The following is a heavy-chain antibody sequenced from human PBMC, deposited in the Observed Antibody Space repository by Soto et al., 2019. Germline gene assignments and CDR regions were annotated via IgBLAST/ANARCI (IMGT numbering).Heavy chain of an antibody. Sequence: QVQLVESGGGVVQPGRSLRLSCAASGFTFSSYAMHWVRQAPCKGLEWVAVISYDGSNKYYADSVKGRFTISRDNSKNTLNLQMNSLRTEDTAVYYCARPLWRDDYNWGYFDLWGRGTLVTVSS. V-gene: IGHV3-30-3*01. CDR2: ISYDGSNK. CDR3: ARPLWRDDYNWGYFDL. D-gene: IGHD4-4*01. CDR1: GFTFSSYA. J-gene: IGHJ2*01.